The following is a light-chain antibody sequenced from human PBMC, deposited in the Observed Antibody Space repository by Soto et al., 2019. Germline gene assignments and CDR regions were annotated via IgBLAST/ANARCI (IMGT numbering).Light chain of an antibody. CDR1: QDISDW. V-gene: IGKV1-12*01. CDR3: QQGHTFPLT. J-gene: IGKJ4*01. Sequence: DIQMTQSPSSVSASVGDRVTITCRASQDISDWLAWHQQKPGKAPNLLIYAATTLHSGVPSRFNGSGSGTDFTLTISSLQPEDFATYYCQQGHTFPLTFGGGTKVEIK. CDR2: AAT.